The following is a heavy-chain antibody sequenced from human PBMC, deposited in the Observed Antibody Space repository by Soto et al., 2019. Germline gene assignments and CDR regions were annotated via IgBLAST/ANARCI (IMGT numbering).Heavy chain of an antibody. J-gene: IGHJ4*02. CDR2: ISYDGSNK. CDR1: GFTFSSYA. CDR3: ARDRTGFDY. Sequence: QVQLVESGGGVVQPGRSLRLSCAASGFTFSSYAMHWVRQAPGKGLEWVAVISYDGSNKYYADSVKGRFTISRDNSKNTLYLQMSSLRAEDTAVYYCARDRTGFDYWGQGTLVTVSS. V-gene: IGHV3-30-3*01. D-gene: IGHD1-1*01.